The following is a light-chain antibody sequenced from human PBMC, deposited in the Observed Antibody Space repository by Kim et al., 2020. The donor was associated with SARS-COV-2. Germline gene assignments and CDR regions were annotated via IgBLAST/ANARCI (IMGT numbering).Light chain of an antibody. CDR2: SVT. CDR1: SSDVGGYNY. CDR3: CSYAGTNPSKV. J-gene: IGLJ1*01. Sequence: QSALTQPRSVSGSPGQSVTISCTGTSSDVGGYNYVSWYQHHPGKAPILIIYSVTKRPSGVPDLFSGSTSGNTASLTISGLQAEDEADYYCCSYAGTNPSKVFGTGTTVTVL. V-gene: IGLV2-11*01.